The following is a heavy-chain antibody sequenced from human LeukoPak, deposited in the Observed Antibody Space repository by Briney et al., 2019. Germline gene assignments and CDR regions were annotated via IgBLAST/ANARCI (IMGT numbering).Heavy chain of an antibody. Sequence: SVKVSCEASGGTFSSYAISWVRQAPGQGLEWMGGIIPIFGTANYAQKFQGRVTITADESTSTAYMELSSLRSEDTAVYYCASGESDTARYYFDYWGQGTLVTVSS. J-gene: IGHJ4*02. D-gene: IGHD5-18*01. CDR1: GGTFSSYA. CDR2: IIPIFGTA. V-gene: IGHV1-69*13. CDR3: ASGESDTARYYFDY.